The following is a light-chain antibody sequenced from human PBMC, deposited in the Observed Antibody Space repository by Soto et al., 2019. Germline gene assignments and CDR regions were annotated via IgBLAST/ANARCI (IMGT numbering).Light chain of an antibody. Sequence: DSVLTQSPGTLSLSPGERATLSCRASQSVSSNYLAWYQQKPGQAPRLLIYGASSRATGIPDRFSGSGSGTDFTLTVSRLEPEDFAVYYCQQRSNFGQGTRLEIK. J-gene: IGKJ5*01. CDR2: GAS. CDR1: QSVSSNY. CDR3: QQRSN. V-gene: IGKV3D-20*02.